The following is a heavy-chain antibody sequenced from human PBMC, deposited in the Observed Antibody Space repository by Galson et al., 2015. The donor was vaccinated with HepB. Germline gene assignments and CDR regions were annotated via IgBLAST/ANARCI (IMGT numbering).Heavy chain of an antibody. CDR2: IKSKTDGGTT. V-gene: IGHV3-15*01. CDR1: GFTFSNAW. D-gene: IGHD3-22*01. Sequence: SLRLSCAASGFTFSNAWMSWVRQAPGKGLEWVGRIKSKTDGGTTDYAAPVKGRFTISRDDSKNTLYLQMNSLKTEDTAVYYCTTNLPHYYDSSGQEGYYFDYWGQGTLVTVSS. CDR3: TTNLPHYYDSSGQEGYYFDY. J-gene: IGHJ4*02.